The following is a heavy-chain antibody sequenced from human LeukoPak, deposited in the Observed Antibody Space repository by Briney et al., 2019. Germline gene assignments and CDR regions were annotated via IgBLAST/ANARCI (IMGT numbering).Heavy chain of an antibody. D-gene: IGHD2-15*01. V-gene: IGHV3-74*01. Sequence: GGSLRLSCAVSGFTFSSYWMHWVRQGPGKGLAWVSRITNDGSATGYADSVKGRFTISRDNAKNTLYLHMDSLSPEDTAVYYCARDASPGYFDLWGRGTLVTVSS. CDR2: ITNDGSAT. CDR1: GFTFSSYW. CDR3: ARDASPGYFDL. J-gene: IGHJ2*01.